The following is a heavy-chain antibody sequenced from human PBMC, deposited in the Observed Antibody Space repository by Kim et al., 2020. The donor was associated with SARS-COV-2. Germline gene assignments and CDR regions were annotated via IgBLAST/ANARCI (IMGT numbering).Heavy chain of an antibody. D-gene: IGHD2-15*01. CDR2: IWYDGSNK. J-gene: IGHJ4*02. V-gene: IGHV3-33*01. CDR3: ARDQAAPGGPRADY. Sequence: GGSLRLSCSASGFTFSNYGMHWVRQAPGTGLDWVAVIWYDGSNKYYADSVKGRFTISRDNFKKRLYLQMNSLRAEDTAVYYCARDQAAPGGPRADYWGQGTLVTVSS. CDR1: GFTFSNYG.